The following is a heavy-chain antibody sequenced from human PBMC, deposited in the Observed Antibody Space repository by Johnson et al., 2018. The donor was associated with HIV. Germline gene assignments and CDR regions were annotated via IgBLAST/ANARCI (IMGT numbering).Heavy chain of an antibody. Sequence: VQLVESGGGLVQPGGSLRLSCAASGFTFSSYTMHWVRQAPGKGLEWVANINVDGREKYYVDSVEGRFTISRDNAKNSLFLQMNSLRAGDTAVYYCAREDCSSTRCSDWDSAFDIWGQGTMVTVSS. CDR3: AREDCSSTRCSDWDSAFDI. CDR2: INVDGREK. J-gene: IGHJ3*02. V-gene: IGHV3-7*01. D-gene: IGHD2-2*01. CDR1: GFTFSSYT.